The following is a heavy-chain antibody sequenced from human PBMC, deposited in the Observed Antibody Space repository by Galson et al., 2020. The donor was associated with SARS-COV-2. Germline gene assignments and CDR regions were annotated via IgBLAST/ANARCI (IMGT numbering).Heavy chain of an antibody. V-gene: IGHV7-4-1*02. CDR1: GYTFTSYA. D-gene: IGHD2-2*01. Sequence: ASVKVSCKASGYTFTSYAMNWVRQAPGQGLEWMGWINTNTGNPTYAQGFTGRFVFSLDTSVSTAYLQLSSLKAEDTAVYYCARDTHCSSTSCYAGGSGYYYYYYMDVWGKGTTVTVSS. CDR2: INTNTGNP. J-gene: IGHJ6*03. CDR3: ARDTHCSSTSCYAGGSGYYYYYYMDV.